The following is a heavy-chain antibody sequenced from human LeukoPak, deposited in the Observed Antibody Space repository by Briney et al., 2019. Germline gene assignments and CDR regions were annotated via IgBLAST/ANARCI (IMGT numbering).Heavy chain of an antibody. D-gene: IGHD3-16*02. J-gene: IGHJ3*02. CDR1: GGSISSYY. V-gene: IGHV4-59*08. CDR2: IYYSGST. Sequence: SETLSLTCTVSGGSISSYYWSWIRQPPGKGLEWIGYIYYSGSTNYNPSLKSRVTISVDTSKNQFSLKLSSVTAADTAVYYCARHERYYDYVWGSYRHDAFDIWGRGTMVTVSS. CDR3: ARHERYYDYVWGSYRHDAFDI.